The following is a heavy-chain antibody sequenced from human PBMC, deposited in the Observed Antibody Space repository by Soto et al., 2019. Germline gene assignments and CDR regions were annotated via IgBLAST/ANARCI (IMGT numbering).Heavy chain of an antibody. CDR1: GGSISSGGYY. CDR2: IYYSGSP. J-gene: IGHJ6*02. V-gene: IGHV4-31*03. Sequence: QVQLQESGPGLVKPSQTLSLTCTVSGGSISSGGYYWSWIRQHPGKGLECIGYIYYSGSPYYNPSLKSRVTISVDTSKNQFSLKLSSVTAADTAVYYCARMNGVGFYYGMDVWGQGTTVTVSS. CDR3: ARMNGVGFYYGMDV. D-gene: IGHD2-8*01.